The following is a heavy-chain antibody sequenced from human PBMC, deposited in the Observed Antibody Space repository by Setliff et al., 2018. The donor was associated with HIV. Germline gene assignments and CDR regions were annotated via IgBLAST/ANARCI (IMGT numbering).Heavy chain of an antibody. CDR2: IIPTFTRA. CDR1: GYTFTSYG. V-gene: IGHV1-69*05. CDR3: ARSVHSLYGDYATYFDP. D-gene: IGHD4-17*01. Sequence: ASVKVSCKASGYTFTSYGMSWVRQAPGQGLEWMGGIIPTFTRANYAQKFQARVIITTDKSTSTAFMELTSLTSEDTAVYYCARSVHSLYGDYATYFDPWGQGTQVTVSS. J-gene: IGHJ5*02.